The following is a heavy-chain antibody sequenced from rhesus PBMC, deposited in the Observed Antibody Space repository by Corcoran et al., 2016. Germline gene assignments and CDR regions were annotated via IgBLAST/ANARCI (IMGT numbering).Heavy chain of an antibody. Sequence: QLQLQESGPGLVKSSETLSLTCAVSGGSISINYWSWIRQPTGKGREWIGSISGSGGSTADTPSLRGRVTISTDSSKNQFSLNLSSVTAADTAVYYCARDGGSSTFDYWGQGVLVTVSS. J-gene: IGHJ4*01. CDR3: ARDGGSSTFDY. D-gene: IGHD2-15*01. V-gene: IGHV4-173*01. CDR2: ISGSGGST. CDR1: GGSISINY.